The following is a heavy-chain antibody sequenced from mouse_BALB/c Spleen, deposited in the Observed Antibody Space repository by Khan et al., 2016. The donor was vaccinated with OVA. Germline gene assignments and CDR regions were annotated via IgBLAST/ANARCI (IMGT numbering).Heavy chain of an antibody. Sequence: VQLQQSGPELVKPGASVKISCKASGYSFTGYFMNWVMQSHGKSLEWIGRINPHIGETFYNQKFKGKATLTVDESSSTAHMELRSLASEDSAVYYCARIYRGDFDYWGQGTTVTGSS. V-gene: IGHV1-20*02. CDR2: INPHIGET. J-gene: IGHJ2*01. CDR3: ARIYRGDFDY. D-gene: IGHD2-13*01. CDR1: GYSFTGYF.